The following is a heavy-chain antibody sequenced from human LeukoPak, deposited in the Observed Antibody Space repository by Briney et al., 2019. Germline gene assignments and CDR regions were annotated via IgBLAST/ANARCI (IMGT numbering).Heavy chain of an antibody. V-gene: IGHV4-31*03. CDR3: ARVDYYDSSYGIDV. D-gene: IGHD3-22*01. CDR1: GGSISSGGYY. Sequence: SETLSLTCTVSGGSISSGGYYWSWIRQHPGKGLEWIGYIYYSGSTYYNPSLKSRVTISVDTSKNQFSLKLSSVTAADTAVYYCARVDYYDSSYGIDVWGQGTTVTVSS. CDR2: IYYSGST. J-gene: IGHJ6*02.